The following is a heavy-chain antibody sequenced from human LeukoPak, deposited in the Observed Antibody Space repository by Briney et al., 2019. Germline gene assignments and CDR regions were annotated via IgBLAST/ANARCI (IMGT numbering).Heavy chain of an antibody. D-gene: IGHD3-3*01. J-gene: IGHJ5*02. CDR3: AKQLRFLEWLLAPANWFDP. Sequence: GESLKISCKGSGYSFTSYWIGWVRPAPGKGLEWVSAISGSGGSTYCADSVKGRFTISRDNSKNTLYLQMNSLRAEDTAVYYCAKQLRFLEWLLAPANWFDPWGQGTLVTVSS. CDR1: GYSFTSYW. V-gene: IGHV3-23*01. CDR2: ISGSGGST.